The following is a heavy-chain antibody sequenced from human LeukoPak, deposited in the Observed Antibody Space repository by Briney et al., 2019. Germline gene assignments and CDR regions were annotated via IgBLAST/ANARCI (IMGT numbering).Heavy chain of an antibody. D-gene: IGHD3-10*01. CDR1: GFTFSSYA. CDR3: AKEVGYYYGSGGYIEY. V-gene: IGHV3-23*01. Sequence: GSLRLSCAASGFTFSSYAMSWVRQAPGKGLEWVSTISGSGDYTHYADSVKGRFTISRDNSMNTLYVQMNSLRAEDTAEYYCAKEVGYYYGSGGYIEYWGQGTLVTVSS. J-gene: IGHJ4*02. CDR2: ISGSGDYT.